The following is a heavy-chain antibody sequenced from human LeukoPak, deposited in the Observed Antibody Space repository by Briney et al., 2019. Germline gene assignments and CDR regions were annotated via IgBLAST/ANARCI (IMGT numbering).Heavy chain of an antibody. CDR2: ISSNGGST. Sequence: GGSLRLSCSASGFTFSSYAMHWVRQAPGKGLDYVSAISSNGGSTYYADSVKGRFTMSRDNAKNSLYLQMNSLRAEDTAVYYCARAMYYDILTGPLYYYYYGMDVWGQGTTVTVSS. V-gene: IGHV3-64*04. D-gene: IGHD3-9*01. CDR1: GFTFSSYA. CDR3: ARAMYYDILTGPLYYYYYGMDV. J-gene: IGHJ6*02.